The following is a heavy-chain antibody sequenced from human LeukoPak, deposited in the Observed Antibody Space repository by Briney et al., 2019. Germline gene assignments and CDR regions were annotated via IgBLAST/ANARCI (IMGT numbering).Heavy chain of an antibody. CDR1: GLTFSSHW. J-gene: IGHJ4*02. CDR3: ARGTAGYHSSYFDY. CDR2: INSDGSAT. V-gene: IGHV3-74*01. D-gene: IGHD3-16*02. Sequence: GGSLRLSCAASGLTFSSHWMHWVRQAPGKGLVWVSRINSDGSATAYADSVKGRFTISRDNAENTLYLQMNSLRAEDTAVYYCARGTAGYHSSYFDYWGQGTLVTVSS.